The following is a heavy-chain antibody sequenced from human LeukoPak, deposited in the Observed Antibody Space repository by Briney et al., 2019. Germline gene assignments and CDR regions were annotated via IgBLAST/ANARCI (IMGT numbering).Heavy chain of an antibody. J-gene: IGHJ5*02. CDR2: IYYSGST. CDR3: ARADIVVVPAGIARRLNWFDP. Sequence: SETLSLTCTVSGGSISSYYWGWIRQPPGKGLEWIGSIYYSGSTYYNPSLKSRVTISVDTSKNQFSLKLSSVTAADTAVYYCARADIVVVPAGIARRLNWFDPWGQGTLVTVSS. V-gene: IGHV4-39*07. CDR1: GGSISSYY. D-gene: IGHD2-2*01.